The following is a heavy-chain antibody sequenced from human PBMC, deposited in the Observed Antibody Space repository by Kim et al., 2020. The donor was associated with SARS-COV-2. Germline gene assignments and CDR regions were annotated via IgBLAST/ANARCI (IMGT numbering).Heavy chain of an antibody. D-gene: IGHD6-13*01. Sequence: ADSVKCRFTIARDNAKNSLYLQMNSLRAEDTALYYCAKDISSAGTAYFDYWGQGTLVTVSS. CDR3: AKDISSAGTAYFDY. V-gene: IGHV3-9*01. J-gene: IGHJ4*02.